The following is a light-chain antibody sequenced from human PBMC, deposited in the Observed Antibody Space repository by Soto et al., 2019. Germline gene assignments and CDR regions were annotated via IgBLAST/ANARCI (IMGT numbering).Light chain of an antibody. Sequence: DIRMTQSPSTLPASVGDRVSISCLASQTVKRWLAWYQQKPGKAPKLLISDVSTLERGVPSRFSGSGSATEFTLTISGLQSDDFATYYCQQYKDHVWTFGQGTKV. CDR1: QTVKRW. V-gene: IGKV1-5*01. J-gene: IGKJ1*01. CDR3: QQYKDHVWT. CDR2: DVS.